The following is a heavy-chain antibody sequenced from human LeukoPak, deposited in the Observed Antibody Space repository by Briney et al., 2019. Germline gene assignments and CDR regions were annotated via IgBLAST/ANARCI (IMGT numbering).Heavy chain of an antibody. Sequence: SQTLSLTCAISGDSFSSNSAAWNWIRQSPSRGLEWQERTYYRSKWYNDYAVSVKSRITINPDTSKIQFSLQLNSVTPEDTAVYYCAREVDTAMVVFDYWGQGTLVTVSS. D-gene: IGHD5-18*01. J-gene: IGHJ4*02. CDR1: GDSFSSNSAA. V-gene: IGHV6-1*01. CDR3: AREVDTAMVVFDY. CDR2: TYYRSKWYN.